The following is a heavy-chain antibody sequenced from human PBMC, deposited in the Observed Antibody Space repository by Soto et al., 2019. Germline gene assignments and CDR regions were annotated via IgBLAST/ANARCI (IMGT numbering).Heavy chain of an antibody. CDR3: ARAGGDCTNGVCYRVGAFDI. CDR2: ISSSGSTI. J-gene: IGHJ3*02. Sequence: GGSLRLSCAASGFTFSSYEMNWVRQAPGKGLEWVSDISSSGSTIYYADSVKGRFTISRDNAKNSLYLQMNSLRAEDTAVYYCARAGGDCTNGVCYRVGAFDIWGQGTMVTGSS. D-gene: IGHD2-8*01. CDR1: GFTFSSYE. V-gene: IGHV3-48*03.